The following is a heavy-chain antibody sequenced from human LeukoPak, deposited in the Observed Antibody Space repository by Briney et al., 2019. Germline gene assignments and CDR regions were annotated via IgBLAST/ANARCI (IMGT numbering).Heavy chain of an antibody. CDR1: GGSISSSSYY. V-gene: IGHV4-39*01. J-gene: IGHJ6*03. Sequence: SETLSLTCTVSGGSISSSSYYWGWIRQPPGKGLEWIGSIYYSGSTCYNPSLKSRVTISVDTSKSQFSLKLSSVTAADTAVYYCARPSHYFYYYMDVWGKGTTVTVSS. CDR3: ARPSHYFYYYMDV. CDR2: IYYSGST.